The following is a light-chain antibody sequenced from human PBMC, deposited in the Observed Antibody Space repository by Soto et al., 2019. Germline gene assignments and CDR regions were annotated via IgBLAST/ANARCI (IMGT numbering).Light chain of an antibody. CDR1: QSVSRY. CDR3: QQRNSWPLT. V-gene: IGKV3-11*01. Sequence: EIVLTQSPATLSLSPGERATLSCRTSQSVSRYLAWYQQKSGQAPRLLIYDSTDRATGLPARFSGSGSGTDFTLTINSLEPEDFAVYYCQQRNSWPLTFGGGTTVEIK. CDR2: DST. J-gene: IGKJ4*01.